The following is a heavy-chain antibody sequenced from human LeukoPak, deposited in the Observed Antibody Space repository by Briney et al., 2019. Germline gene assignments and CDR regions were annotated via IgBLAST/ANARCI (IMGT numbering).Heavy chain of an antibody. V-gene: IGHV1-2*02. Sequence: ASVKVSCKASGYTFTGYYMHWVRQAPGQGLEWMGWINPNSGGTSYAQKFQGRVTMTRDMSTSTAYMELSSLRSEDTAVYYCARGGLNSSSSRPHRYYYYYYMDVWGKGTTVTVSS. CDR2: INPNSGGT. CDR1: GYTFTGYY. J-gene: IGHJ6*03. D-gene: IGHD6-6*01. CDR3: ARGGLNSSSSRPHRYYYYYYMDV.